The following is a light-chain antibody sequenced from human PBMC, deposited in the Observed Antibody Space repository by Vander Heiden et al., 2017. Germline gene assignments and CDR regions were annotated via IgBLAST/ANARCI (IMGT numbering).Light chain of an antibody. CDR1: SSNIGKNF. CDR3: GTWDSSLSAGV. Sequence: QSVLTQPPSVSAAPGQRVPISCSGSSSNIGKNFVSWYQQLPGTAPKLLIYEDNNRPTGIPGRFSGSKSGTSATLGITGLQTGDEADYYCGTWDSSLSAGVFGGGTKVTVL. CDR2: EDN. J-gene: IGLJ3*02. V-gene: IGLV1-51*02.